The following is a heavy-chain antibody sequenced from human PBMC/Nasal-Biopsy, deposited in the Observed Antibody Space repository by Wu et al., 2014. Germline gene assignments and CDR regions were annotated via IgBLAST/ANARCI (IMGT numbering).Heavy chain of an antibody. V-gene: IGHV6-1*01. Sequence: AISGDSVSSNSAAWNWIRQSPSRGLEWLGRTYYRSKWYNDYAVSLKSRITITPDTAKNQFSLQLNSVTPEDAAVYFCARGRGGFQFPSAFDIWGRGTMVTVSS. J-gene: IGHJ3*02. D-gene: IGHD2-15*01. CDR1: GDSVSSNSAA. CDR3: ARGRGGFQFPSAFDI. CDR2: TYYRSKWYN.